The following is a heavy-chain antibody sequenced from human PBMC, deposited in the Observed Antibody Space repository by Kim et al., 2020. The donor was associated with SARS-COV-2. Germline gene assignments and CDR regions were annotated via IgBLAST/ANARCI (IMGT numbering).Heavy chain of an antibody. J-gene: IGHJ6*02. CDR2: ISDDGSNK. V-gene: IGHV3-30*04. D-gene: IGHD4-17*01. CDR3: ARDPPLGRSGDDAYYYYYYCMDF. CDR1: GFTFSSYA. Sequence: GGSLRLSCAASGFTFSSYAMHWVRQAPGKGLEWVAVISDDGSNKYYADSVKGRFTISRDNSKNTLYLQMNSLRAEDTAVYYCARDPPLGRSGDDAYYYYYYCMDFWGQGTPVTVSS.